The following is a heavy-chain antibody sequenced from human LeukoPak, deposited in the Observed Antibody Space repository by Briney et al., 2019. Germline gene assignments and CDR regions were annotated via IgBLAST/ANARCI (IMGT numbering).Heavy chain of an antibody. Sequence: PGGSLTLSCAASAFPFSTYWMSWVRQAPGKGLEWVANMKEDGGEINYVDSVKGRFTISRDNAKNSLNLQMNSLRVEDTAVYYCVRDRGYSTFDYWGQGTLVTVSS. CDR3: VRDRGYSTFDY. CDR2: MKEDGGEI. V-gene: IGHV3-7*01. D-gene: IGHD4-23*01. J-gene: IGHJ4*02. CDR1: AFPFSTYW.